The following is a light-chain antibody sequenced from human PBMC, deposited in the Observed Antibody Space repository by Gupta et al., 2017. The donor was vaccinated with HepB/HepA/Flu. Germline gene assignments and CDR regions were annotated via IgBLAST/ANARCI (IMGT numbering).Light chain of an antibody. Sequence: DIVMTQPPLSLSVTPGQPASISCNSSQSLLHSAGKTYLYWYLQKPGQPPQLLIYERSHRCSGVPDRFSGSGSGTYFTLNISRVEANDVRVYYCKKSIHLPLTFGGGTKVDIK. CDR1: QSLLHSAGKTY. J-gene: IGKJ4*01. CDR3: KKSIHLPLT. CDR2: ERS. V-gene: IGKV2D-29*01.